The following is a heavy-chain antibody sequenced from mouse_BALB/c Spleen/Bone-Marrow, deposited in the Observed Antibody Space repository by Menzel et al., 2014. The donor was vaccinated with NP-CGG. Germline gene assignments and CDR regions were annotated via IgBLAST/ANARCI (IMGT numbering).Heavy chain of an antibody. V-gene: IGHV7-3*02. CDR2: IENKANGYTT. J-gene: IGHJ2*01. Sequence: EVKVVESGGGLVQPGGSLRLSCATSGFTFTDYYMNWVRQPPGKALEWLGFIENKANGYTTEYSASVKGRFTISRDNSQSILYLQMNTLRAEDSATYYCARDRGGLLFDYWGQGTTLTVSS. CDR3: ARDRGGLLFDY. D-gene: IGHD2-3*01. CDR1: GFTFTDYY.